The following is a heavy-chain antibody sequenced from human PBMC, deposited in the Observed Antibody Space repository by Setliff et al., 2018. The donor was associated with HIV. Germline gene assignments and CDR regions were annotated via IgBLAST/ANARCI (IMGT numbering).Heavy chain of an antibody. CDR3: ARGLIRGWFLHWYFDL. Sequence: SETLSLTCAVYGGSFSGYYWSWIRQPPGKGLEWIGEINHSGSTNYNPSLKSRVTISVDTSKNQFSLKLSSVTAAETAVYYCARGLIRGWFLHWYFDLWGRGTLVTVSS. D-gene: IGHD6-19*01. V-gene: IGHV4-34*01. J-gene: IGHJ2*01. CDR1: GGSFSGYY. CDR2: INHSGST.